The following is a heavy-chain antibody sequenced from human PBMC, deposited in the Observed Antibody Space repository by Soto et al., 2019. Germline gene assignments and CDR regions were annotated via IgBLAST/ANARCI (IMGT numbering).Heavy chain of an antibody. V-gene: IGHV4-34*01. CDR2: INHSGST. CDR1: CGSFSGYY. D-gene: IGHD6-13*01. Sequence: SETLSLTCAVYCGSFSGYYWSWIRQPPGKGLEWIGEINHSGSTNYNPSLKSRVTISVDTSKNQFSLKLSSVTAADTAVYYCARGFHQLLVSGIAAELNWFDPWGQGTLVTVSS. J-gene: IGHJ5*02. CDR3: ARGFHQLLVSGIAAELNWFDP.